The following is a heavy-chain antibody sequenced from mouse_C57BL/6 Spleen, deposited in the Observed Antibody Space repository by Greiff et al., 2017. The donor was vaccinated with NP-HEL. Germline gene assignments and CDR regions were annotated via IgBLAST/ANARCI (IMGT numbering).Heavy chain of an antibody. CDR1: GYTFTSYW. Sequence: QVQLQQPGAELVKPGASVKMSCKASGYTFTSYWITWVKQRPGQGLEWIGDIYPGSGSTNYNEKFKSKATLTVDTSSSTAYMQLSSLTSEDSAVYYCAREDHYYGSSPSAYWGQGTLSLSLQ. CDR3: AREDHYYGSSPSAY. CDR2: IYPGSGST. J-gene: IGHJ3*01. V-gene: IGHV1-55*01. D-gene: IGHD1-1*01.